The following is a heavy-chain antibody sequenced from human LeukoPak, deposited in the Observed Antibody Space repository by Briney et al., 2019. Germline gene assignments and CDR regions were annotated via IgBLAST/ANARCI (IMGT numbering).Heavy chain of an antibody. Sequence: PGGSLRLSCAVSGFTVSSNYMSWVRQAPGKGLEWVSVIYSGGSTYYADSVKGRFTISRDNSKNTLYLQMNSLRAEDTAVYYCARTGSGDYWGQGTLVTVSS. D-gene: IGHD3-10*01. CDR2: IYSGGST. CDR3: ARTGSGDY. V-gene: IGHV3-53*01. J-gene: IGHJ4*02. CDR1: GFTVSSNY.